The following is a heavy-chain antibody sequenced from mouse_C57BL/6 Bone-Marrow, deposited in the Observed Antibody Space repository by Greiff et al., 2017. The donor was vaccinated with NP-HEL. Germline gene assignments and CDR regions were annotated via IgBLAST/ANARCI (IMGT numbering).Heavy chain of an antibody. Sequence: VQLQQSGAELARPGASVKLSCKASGYTFTSYGISWVKQRTGQGLEWIGEIYPRSGNTYYNEKFKGKATLTVDKSSSTAYMELRSLTSEDTAVYYCARSGYDYVPFAYWGQGTLVTVSA. J-gene: IGHJ3*01. CDR1: GYTFTSYG. CDR3: ARSGYDYVPFAY. V-gene: IGHV1-81*01. CDR2: IYPRSGNT. D-gene: IGHD2-4*01.